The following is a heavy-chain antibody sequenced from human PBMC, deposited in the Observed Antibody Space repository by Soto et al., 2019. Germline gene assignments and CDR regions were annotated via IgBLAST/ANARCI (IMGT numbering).Heavy chain of an antibody. CDR2: IYYSGST. J-gene: IGHJ4*02. V-gene: IGHV4-59*01. CDR1: GGPISSYY. CDR3: ARGSSGWSPRLDY. D-gene: IGHD6-19*01. Sequence: QVQLQEPGPGLVKPSETLSLNCTVSGGPISSYYWSWIRQSPGKGLEWIGYIYYSGSTNYNPSLKSRVTISVDTFKNQFSLELSSVTAADTAVYYCARGSSGWSPRLDYWGQGTLVTVSS.